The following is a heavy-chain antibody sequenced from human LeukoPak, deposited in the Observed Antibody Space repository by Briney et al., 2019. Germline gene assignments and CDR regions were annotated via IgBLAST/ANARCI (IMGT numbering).Heavy chain of an antibody. CDR1: GFTVSSNY. Sequence: PGGSLRLSCAASGFTVSSNYMSWVRQAPGKGLEWVSVIYSGGSTYYADSVKGRFTISRDNSKNTLYLQMNSLRAEDTAVYYCASHSSSWPSPGYWGQGTLVTVSS. J-gene: IGHJ4*02. CDR3: ASHSSSWPSPGY. CDR2: IYSGGST. V-gene: IGHV3-66*02. D-gene: IGHD6-13*01.